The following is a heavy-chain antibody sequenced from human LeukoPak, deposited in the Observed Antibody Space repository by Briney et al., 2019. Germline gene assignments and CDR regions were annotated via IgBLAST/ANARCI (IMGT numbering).Heavy chain of an antibody. D-gene: IGHD2-15*01. J-gene: IGHJ3*02. CDR2: IYYSGST. CDR3: AREYCSGGSCQDAFDI. Sequence: SQTLSLTCTVSGGSISSGDYYWSWIRQPPGKGLEWIGYIYYSGSTYYNPSLKSRVTISVDTSKNQFSLKLSSVTAADTAVYYCAREYCSGGSCQDAFDIWGQGTMVTVSS. V-gene: IGHV4-30-4*01. CDR1: GGSISSGDYY.